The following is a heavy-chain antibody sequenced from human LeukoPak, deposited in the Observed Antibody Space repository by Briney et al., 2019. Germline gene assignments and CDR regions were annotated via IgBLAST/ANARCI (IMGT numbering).Heavy chain of an antibody. V-gene: IGHV1-2*02. CDR1: RYTLTECY. Sequence: ASVKVSCKASRYTLTECYIQWMRQAPGQGLEWMGWINPNTGGTNYAQQFQGRVTISTAASISTANMQLSRMRSDVMAVYYGANCGGGSGGWGHNWFDPWGQGTLIIVSS. D-gene: IGHD3-10*01. J-gene: IGHJ5*02. CDR2: INPNTGGT. CDR3: ANCGGGSGGWGHNWFDP.